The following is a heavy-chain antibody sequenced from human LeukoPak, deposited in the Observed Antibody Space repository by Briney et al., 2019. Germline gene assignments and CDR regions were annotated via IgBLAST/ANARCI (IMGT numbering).Heavy chain of an antibody. D-gene: IGHD2-15*01. CDR3: ARGDIVKGYYYYYMDV. Sequence: PSQTLSLTCAVSGGSISSGGYSWSWIRQPPGKGLEWIGYIYYSGSTYYNPSLKSRVTISVDTSKNQFSLKLSSVTAADTAVYYCARGDIVKGYYYYYMDVWGKGTTVTVSS. J-gene: IGHJ6*03. V-gene: IGHV4-30-4*07. CDR2: IYYSGST. CDR1: GGSISSGGYS.